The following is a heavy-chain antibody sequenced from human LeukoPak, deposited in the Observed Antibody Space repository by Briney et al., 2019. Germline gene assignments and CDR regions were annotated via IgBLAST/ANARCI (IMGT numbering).Heavy chain of an antibody. Sequence: GGSLRLSCAASGFTFSSYSMKWVRQAPGKGLEWVSSISSSSSYIYYADSVKGRFTISRDNAKNSLYLQMNSLRVEDTAVYYCARGYCSSTSCCTGGGYWGQGTLVTVSS. J-gene: IGHJ4*02. CDR1: GFTFSSYS. D-gene: IGHD2-2*01. V-gene: IGHV3-21*01. CDR3: ARGYCSSTSCCTGGGY. CDR2: ISSSSSYI.